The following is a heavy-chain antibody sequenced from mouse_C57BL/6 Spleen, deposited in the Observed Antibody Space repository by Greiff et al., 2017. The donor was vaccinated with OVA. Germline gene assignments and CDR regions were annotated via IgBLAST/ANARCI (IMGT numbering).Heavy chain of an antibody. CDR1: GYTFTSYW. D-gene: IGHD1-1*01. CDR2: IDPSDSYT. CDR3: ARPTYGSSPYYFDY. Sequence: VQLQQPGAELVKPGASVKLSCKASGYTFTSYWMQWVKQRPGQGLEWIGEIDPSDSYTNYNQKFKGKATLTVDTSSSTAYMQLSSLTSEDSAVYYCARPTYGSSPYYFDYWGKGTTLTVSS. V-gene: IGHV1-50*01. J-gene: IGHJ2*01.